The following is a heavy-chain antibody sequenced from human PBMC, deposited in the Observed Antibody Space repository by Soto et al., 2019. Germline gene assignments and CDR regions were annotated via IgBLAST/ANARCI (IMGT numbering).Heavy chain of an antibody. CDR2: AYYRSQWRY. V-gene: IGHV6-1*01. J-gene: IGHJ4*02. CDR3: APDPPDGNSGCDY. CDR1: GDSVSNTGPT. D-gene: IGHD3-22*01. Sequence: SQTLSLTCAICGDSVSNTGPTWNWIRQSPSRGLEWLGRAYYRSQWRYDYATCVRGRLTINPDTSKNQFSLQLNSVTPEDTAVYYCAPDPPDGNSGCDYWGQGTPVTVSS.